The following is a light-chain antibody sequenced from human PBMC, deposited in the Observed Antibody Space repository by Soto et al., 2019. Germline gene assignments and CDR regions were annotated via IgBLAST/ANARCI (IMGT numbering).Light chain of an antibody. CDR1: SSNIGNNY. CDR3: GTWDSSLSAVV. J-gene: IGLJ2*01. CDR2: DNN. V-gene: IGLV1-51*01. Sequence: QSVLTQPPSASAAPGQKVTISCSGSSSNIGNNYVSWYQHLPGTAPKLLIYDNNKRPSGIPARFSGSKSGTSATLGITGLQTGDEGDYYCGTWDSSLSAVVFGGGTQLTVL.